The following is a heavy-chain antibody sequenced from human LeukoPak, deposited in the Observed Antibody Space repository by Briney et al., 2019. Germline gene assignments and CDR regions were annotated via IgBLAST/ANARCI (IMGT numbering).Heavy chain of an antibody. CDR3: AREEYSSGHYYFDY. V-gene: IGHV7-4-1*02. Sequence: ASVKVSCKAYGYTFTSYAMNWVRQAPGQGLEWVGWINTNTGNPTYAHDFTGRFVFSLDTSVSTAYLQISSLKPEDTAVYYCAREEYSSGHYYFDYWGQGTLVTVSS. CDR1: GYTFTSYA. D-gene: IGHD5-18*01. CDR2: INTNTGNP. J-gene: IGHJ4*02.